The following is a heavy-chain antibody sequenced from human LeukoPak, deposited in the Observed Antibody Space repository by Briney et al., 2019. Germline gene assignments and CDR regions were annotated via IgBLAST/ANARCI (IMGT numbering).Heavy chain of an antibody. D-gene: IGHD2-15*01. V-gene: IGHV3-7*04. CDR2: IKQDESEK. J-gene: IGHJ1*01. CDR3: ASDSYSPEYFQH. Sequence: PGGSLRLSCAASGFIFSSYWMSWVRQALEKGLEWVANIKQDESEKYYLDSVKGRFTISRDNSKNTLYLQMNSLRAEDTAVYYCASDSYSPEYFQHWGQGTLVTVSS. CDR1: GFIFSSYW.